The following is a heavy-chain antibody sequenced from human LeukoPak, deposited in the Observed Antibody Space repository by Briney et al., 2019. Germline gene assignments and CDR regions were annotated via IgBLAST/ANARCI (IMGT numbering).Heavy chain of an antibody. CDR2: ISSSSSYI. CDR3: ARDGNIVVVPAAGFDP. Sequence: PGGSLRLSCAASGFTFSSYSMNWVRQAPGKGLEWVSSISSSSSYIYYADSVKGRFTIPRDNAKNSLYLQMNSLRAEDTAVYYCARDGNIVVVPAAGFDPWGQGTLVTVSS. D-gene: IGHD2-2*01. V-gene: IGHV3-21*01. J-gene: IGHJ5*02. CDR1: GFTFSSYS.